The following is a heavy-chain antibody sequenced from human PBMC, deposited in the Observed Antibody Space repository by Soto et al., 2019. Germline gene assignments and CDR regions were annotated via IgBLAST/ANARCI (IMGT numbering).Heavy chain of an antibody. CDR2: PSHTGTA. CDR3: ARDRRSYYSDGSGLDF. D-gene: IGHD3-22*01. J-gene: IGHJ4*02. CDR1: NGSISSGVYS. Sequence: PSGPLSLTCAVSNGSISSGVYSWSCTRQPPGKGLQWVGPPSHTGTAYYSPSLTRRVTISVDTSKNQFSLKLTSATAADTAVYYCARDRRSYYSDGSGLDFWGQGTLVSVSS. V-gene: IGHV4-30-2*01.